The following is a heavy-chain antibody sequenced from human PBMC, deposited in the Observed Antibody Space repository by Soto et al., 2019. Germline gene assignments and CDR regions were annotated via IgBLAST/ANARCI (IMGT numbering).Heavy chain of an antibody. Sequence: TLSLTCTVSGGSISSGDYYWSWIRQPPGKGLEWIGYIYYSGSTYYNPPLKSRVTISVDTSKNQFSLKLSSVTAADTAVYYCARAPQEGYYYYYGMDVWGQGTTVTVSS. CDR3: ARAPQEGYYYYYGMDV. V-gene: IGHV4-30-4*01. CDR2: IYYSGST. CDR1: GGSISSGDYY. J-gene: IGHJ6*02.